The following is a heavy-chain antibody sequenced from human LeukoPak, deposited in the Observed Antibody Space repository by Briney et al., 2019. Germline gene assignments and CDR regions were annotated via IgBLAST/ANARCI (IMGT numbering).Heavy chain of an antibody. CDR1: GDSVSSNSAA. CDR3: ARDPLLWFGEPYGMDV. Sequence: SQTLSLTCAISGDSVSSNSAAWTWIRQSPSRGLEWLGRTYYRSKWYNDYAVSVKSRITINPDTSKNQFSLQLNSVTPEDTAVYYCARDPLLWFGEPYGMDVWGRGTTVTVSS. D-gene: IGHD3-10*01. V-gene: IGHV6-1*01. CDR2: TYYRSKWYN. J-gene: IGHJ6*02.